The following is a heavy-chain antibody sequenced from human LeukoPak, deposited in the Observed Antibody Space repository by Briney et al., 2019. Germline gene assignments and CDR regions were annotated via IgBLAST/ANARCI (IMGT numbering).Heavy chain of an antibody. J-gene: IGHJ4*02. CDR2: INPSGGST. CDR3: ARRSPAYCGGDCYLDC. V-gene: IGHV1-46*01. Sequence: ASVKVSCKASGYTFTNYYLFWVRQAPGQGLEWMGGINPSGGSTSYAQKFQGRVTMTRDTSTSTVYMELSSLRSEDTAVYYCARRSPAYCGGDCYLDCWGQGTLVTVSS. CDR1: GYTFTNYY. D-gene: IGHD2-21*02.